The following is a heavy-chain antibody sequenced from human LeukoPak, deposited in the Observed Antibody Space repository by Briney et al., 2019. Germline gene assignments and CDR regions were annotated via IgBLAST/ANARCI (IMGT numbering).Heavy chain of an antibody. V-gene: IGHV3-23*01. CDR1: GFTFSSYA. CDR3: AKDRTAARPYYFVY. J-gene: IGHJ4*02. D-gene: IGHD6-6*01. Sequence: PGGSLRLSCAPSGFTFSSYAMSWVRQAPGKGLEWVSAISGSGGSTYYADSVKGRFTISRDNSKNTLYLQMNSLRAEDTAIYYCAKDRTAARPYYFVYWGQGTLVTVSS. CDR2: ISGSGGST.